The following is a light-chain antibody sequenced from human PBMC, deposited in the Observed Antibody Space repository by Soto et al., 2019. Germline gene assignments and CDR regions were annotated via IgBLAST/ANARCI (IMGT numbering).Light chain of an antibody. V-gene: IGLV2-14*03. CDR1: NSDVGGYNY. J-gene: IGLJ1*01. CDR3: SSYTSSTSYV. CDR2: DVS. Sequence: QSALTQPASVSGSPGQSITISCTGTNSDVGGYNYVSWYQQHPGKAPKLVIYDVSNRPSGVSNRFSGSKSGDTASLTISGLQAEDEALYYCSSYTSSTSYVFGTGTKLTVL.